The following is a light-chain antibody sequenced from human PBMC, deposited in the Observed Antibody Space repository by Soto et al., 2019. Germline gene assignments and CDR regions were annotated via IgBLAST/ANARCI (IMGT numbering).Light chain of an antibody. V-gene: IGKV3-15*01. Sequence: EIVMTQSPATLSVSPGERATLSCRASQSVSSNLAWYQQKPGQAPRLLIYGASTRATGIPARFSGSGSGTEFTLTISGLQSEDFAVYYCQQHNNWPVAFGQGTKVDIK. CDR2: GAS. J-gene: IGKJ1*01. CDR1: QSVSSN. CDR3: QQHNNWPVA.